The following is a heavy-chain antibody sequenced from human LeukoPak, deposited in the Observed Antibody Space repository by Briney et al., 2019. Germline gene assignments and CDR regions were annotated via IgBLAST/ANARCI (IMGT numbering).Heavy chain of an antibody. CDR1: GYTFTSYD. J-gene: IGHJ4*02. CDR2: MNPNSGST. V-gene: IGHV1-8*01. D-gene: IGHD6-19*01. CDR3: ARGQGQWLVRSTELDY. Sequence: ASVKVSCKASGYTFTSYDINWVRQATGQGLEWMGWMNPNSGSTGYAQKFQGRVTMTRNTSISTAYMELSSLRSEDTAVYYCARGQGQWLVRSTELDYWGQGTLVTVSS.